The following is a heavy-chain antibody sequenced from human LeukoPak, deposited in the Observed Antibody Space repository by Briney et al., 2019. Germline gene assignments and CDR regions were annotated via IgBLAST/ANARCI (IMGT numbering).Heavy chain of an antibody. D-gene: IGHD3-22*01. Sequence: QPGRSLRLSCAASGFTFSSYAMRWVRQAPGKGLEWVAVISYDGSNKYYADSVKGRFTISRDNSKNTLYLQMNSLRAEDTAVYYCARAMIVVVSGDYWGQGTLVTVSS. CDR1: GFTFSSYA. CDR2: ISYDGSNK. J-gene: IGHJ4*02. V-gene: IGHV3-30-3*01. CDR3: ARAMIVVVSGDY.